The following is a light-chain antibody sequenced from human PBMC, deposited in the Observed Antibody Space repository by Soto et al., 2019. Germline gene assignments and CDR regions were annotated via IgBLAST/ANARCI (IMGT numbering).Light chain of an antibody. CDR1: QSSSSW. CDR3: QQYNSYLYT. V-gene: IGKV1-5*03. CDR2: KAS. J-gene: IGKJ2*01. Sequence: DIQMTQSPSTLSASVGDRVTITCRASQSSSSWLAWYQQKPGKAPKLLTYKASSLESGVPSRFSGSGSGTEFTLTISSLQPDDFATYYCQQYNSYLYTFGQGTKVDIK.